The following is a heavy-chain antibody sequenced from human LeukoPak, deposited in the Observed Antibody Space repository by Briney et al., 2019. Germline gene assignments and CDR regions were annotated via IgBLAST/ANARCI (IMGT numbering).Heavy chain of an antibody. J-gene: IGHJ6*03. Sequence: ASAKVSCKASGYTFTGYYMHWVRQAPGQGLEWMGWINPNSGGTNYAQKFQGRVTMTRDTSISTAYMELSRLRSDDTAVYYCARTGLRFLTYYYMDVWGKGTTVTVSS. CDR2: INPNSGGT. V-gene: IGHV1-2*02. D-gene: IGHD3-3*01. CDR1: GYTFTGYY. CDR3: ARTGLRFLTYYYMDV.